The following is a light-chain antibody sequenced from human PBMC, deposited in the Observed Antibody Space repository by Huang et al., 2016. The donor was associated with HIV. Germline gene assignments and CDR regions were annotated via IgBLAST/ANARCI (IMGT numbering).Light chain of an antibody. V-gene: IGKV3-11*01. CDR1: QSVINY. CDR3: QQRANWPRIT. J-gene: IGKJ5*01. Sequence: VLTQSPATLSLSPGERATLSCRASQSVINYLAWYQHKPGQAPRLLIYGASNRAAGIPARFSGSGSGTDFTLTISSLEPEDFAVYYCQQRANWPRITFGQGTRLEIK. CDR2: GAS.